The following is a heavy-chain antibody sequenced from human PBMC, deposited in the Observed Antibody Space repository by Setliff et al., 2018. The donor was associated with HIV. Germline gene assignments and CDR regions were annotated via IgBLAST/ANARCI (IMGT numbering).Heavy chain of an antibody. CDR3: ARTLGSGTFRYYFDY. Sequence: PSETLSLTCAVYGGSFSGYYWTWIRQPPGKGLEWIGEIDHSGSTNYNPSLKSRVTISEDTSKNQFSLSLSSVTAADTAVYYCARTLGSGTFRYYFDYWGQGTLVTVSS. CDR1: GGSFSGYY. D-gene: IGHD3-10*01. CDR2: IDHSGST. V-gene: IGHV4-34*01. J-gene: IGHJ4*02.